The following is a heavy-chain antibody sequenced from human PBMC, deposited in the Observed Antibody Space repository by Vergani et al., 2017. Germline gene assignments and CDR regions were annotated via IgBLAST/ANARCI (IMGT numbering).Heavy chain of an antibody. CDR1: GGSISSGDYY. J-gene: IGHJ4*02. CDR3: AREGRMGGGVDY. Sequence: QVQLQESGPGLVKPSQTLSITCTVSGGSISSGDYYWSWVRQPAGKGLEWIGYIYYSGSTYYNPSLKSRVTNSVDTSNNQFSRKLSSVTAADTAVYYCAREGRMGGGVDYWGQGTLVTVSS. D-gene: IGHD3-16*01. CDR2: IYYSGST. V-gene: IGHV4-30-4*08.